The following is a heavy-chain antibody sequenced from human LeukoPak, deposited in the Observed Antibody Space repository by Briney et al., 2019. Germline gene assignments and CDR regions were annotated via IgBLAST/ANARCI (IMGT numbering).Heavy chain of an antibody. V-gene: IGHV3-21*01. CDR3: ARDSAEIDY. Sequence: PGGSLRLSCAASGFTFSIYSMKWVRQAPGKGLEWVSSISSSSSYIHYTDSVKGRFTISRDNAKNSLYLQMSSLTAEDTALYYCARDSAEIDYWGQGTLVTVPS. D-gene: IGHD3-10*01. CDR2: ISSSSSYI. J-gene: IGHJ4*02. CDR1: GFTFSIYS.